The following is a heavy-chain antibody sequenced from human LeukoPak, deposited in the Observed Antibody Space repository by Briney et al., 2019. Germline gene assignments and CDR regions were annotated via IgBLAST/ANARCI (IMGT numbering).Heavy chain of an antibody. Sequence: ASVKVSCKASGYTFTGYYMHWVRQAPGQGLEWMGWINPNRGGTNYAQKFQGRVTMTRDTSISTAYMELSRLRSDDTAVYYCARDWLLWFGELLSPAAWFDPWGQGTLVTVSS. CDR1: GYTFTGYY. D-gene: IGHD3-10*01. J-gene: IGHJ5*02. V-gene: IGHV1-2*02. CDR3: ARDWLLWFGELLSPAAWFDP. CDR2: INPNRGGT.